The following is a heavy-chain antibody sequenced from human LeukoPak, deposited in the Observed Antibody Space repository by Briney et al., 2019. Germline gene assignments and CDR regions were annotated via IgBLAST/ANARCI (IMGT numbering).Heavy chain of an antibody. J-gene: IGHJ3*02. CDR2: TFYSGTT. CDR1: AGSISNYH. Sequence: PSETLSLTCTVAAGSISNYHWSWIRQPPGKGLEWIGCTFYSGTTYYNPSLKSRVIISVDTSKNQFSLRLSSVTAADTAVYYCARTNAFDIWGQGTMVTVSS. V-gene: IGHV4-59*08. CDR3: ARTNAFDI.